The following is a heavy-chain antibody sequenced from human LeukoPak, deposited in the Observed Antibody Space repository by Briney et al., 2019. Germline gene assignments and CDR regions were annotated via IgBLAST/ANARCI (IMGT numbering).Heavy chain of an antibody. CDR2: IYYSGRT. V-gene: IGHV4-39*01. J-gene: IGHJ3*02. D-gene: IGHD1-26*01. CDR1: GGSLSSSSNY. Sequence: KPSETLSLTCTVSGGSLSSSSNYWGWIRQPPGKGLEWIGSIYYSGRTYYNPSLKSRVTISVDTSKNQFSLKLSSVTAADTAVYYCARQQSGSYGPHAFDIWGQGTMVTVSS. CDR3: ARQQSGSYGPHAFDI.